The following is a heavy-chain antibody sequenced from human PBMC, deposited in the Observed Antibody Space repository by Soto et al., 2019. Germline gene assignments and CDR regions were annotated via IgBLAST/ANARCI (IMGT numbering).Heavy chain of an antibody. J-gene: IGHJ4*02. D-gene: IGHD6-13*01. CDR3: ARRYSSSFDY. Sequence: PSETLSLTCTVSGGSISSYYWSWIRQPPGKGLEWIGYIYYSWSTNYNPSLKSRVTISVDTSKNQFSLKLSSVTAADTAVYYCARRYSSSFDYWGQGTLVTVSS. CDR2: IYYSWST. V-gene: IGHV4-59*08. CDR1: GGSISSYY.